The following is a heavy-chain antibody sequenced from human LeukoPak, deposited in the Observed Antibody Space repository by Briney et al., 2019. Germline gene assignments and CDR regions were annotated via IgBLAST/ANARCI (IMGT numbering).Heavy chain of an antibody. J-gene: IGHJ6*02. D-gene: IGHD5-18*01. Sequence: GGPLSLSCEASGLTFTTSWMHWVRQPPGKGLVWVSHINSDGSITSYADSVKGRFTISRDNAKNTLYLQMNSLRAEDTAVYYCARDAVDTANAVWGQGTTVTVSS. CDR2: INSDGSIT. CDR3: ARDAVDTANAV. CDR1: GLTFTTSW. V-gene: IGHV3-74*01.